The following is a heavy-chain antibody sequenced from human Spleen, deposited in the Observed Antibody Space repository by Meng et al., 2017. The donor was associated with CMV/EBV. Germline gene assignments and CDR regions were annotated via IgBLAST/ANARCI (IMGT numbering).Heavy chain of an antibody. V-gene: IGHV3-7*01. J-gene: IGHJ4*02. CDR1: GFSFTNYW. CDR3: AKDGGWHFDY. Sequence: GGSLRLSCAASGFSFTNYWMSWVRQGPGKGLEWVATIKTDGSGKYYVDSVKGRFTVSRDNAKNSLYLQMESLRAEDTAVYYCAKDGGWHFDYWGQGSLVTVSS. CDR2: IKTDGSGK. D-gene: IGHD3-16*01.